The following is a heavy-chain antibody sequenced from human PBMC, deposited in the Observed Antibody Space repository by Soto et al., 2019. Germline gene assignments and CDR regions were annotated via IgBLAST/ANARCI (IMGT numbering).Heavy chain of an antibody. CDR2: ISAYNGNT. J-gene: IGHJ3*02. Sequence: ASVKVSCKASGYTFTGYYMHWVRQAPGQGLEWMGWISAYNGNTNYAQKLQGRVTMTTDTSTSTAYMELRSLRSEDTAVYYCASLKTSEAYDIWGQGTMVTVSS. CDR3: ASLKTSEAYDI. CDR1: GYTFTGYY. V-gene: IGHV1-18*04.